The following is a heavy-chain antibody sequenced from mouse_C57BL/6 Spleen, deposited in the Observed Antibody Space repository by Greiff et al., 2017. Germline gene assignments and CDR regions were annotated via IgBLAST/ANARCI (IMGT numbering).Heavy chain of an antibody. CDR3: AREGNPKAMDY. CDR1: GFTFSDYG. D-gene: IGHD3-3*01. V-gene: IGHV5-17*01. CDR2: ISSGSSTI. J-gene: IGHJ4*01. Sequence: EVQLVESGGGLVKPGGSLKLSCAASGFTFSDYGMHWVRQAPEKGLEWVAYISSGSSTIYYADTVKGRFTISRDNAKNTLFLQMTSLRSEDTAMYYCAREGNPKAMDYWGQGTSVTVSS.